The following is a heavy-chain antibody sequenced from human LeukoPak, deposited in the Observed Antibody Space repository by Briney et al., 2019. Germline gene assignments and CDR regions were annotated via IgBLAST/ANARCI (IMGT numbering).Heavy chain of an antibody. D-gene: IGHD2-15*01. CDR1: GYSFTGYF. V-gene: IGHV1-2*02. CDR2: INPHSGST. Sequence: ASVKVSCKASGYSFTGYFILWMRQVPGQGLEWLGWINPHSGSTNYAPKFQGRVTSTRDTSINTVYLEVTSLRPDDTAIYYCARRGLAASSDSWGQGTLVTVSS. CDR3: ARRGLAASSDS. J-gene: IGHJ4*02.